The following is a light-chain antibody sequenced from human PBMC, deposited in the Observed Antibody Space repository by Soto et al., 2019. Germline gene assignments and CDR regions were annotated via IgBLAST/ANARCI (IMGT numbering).Light chain of an antibody. CDR1: QSVNRW. J-gene: IGKJ4*01. V-gene: IGKV1-5*01. CDR3: QQYNTHLLP. Sequence: DLQMTQSPSTLSASVGDRVTITCRASQSVNRWLAWYQQKPGKAPKLLIYDASSLQSGATSRFSASGSGTQFTLTISTVQPDDFATYYCQQYNTHLLPFGGETKVDIK. CDR2: DAS.